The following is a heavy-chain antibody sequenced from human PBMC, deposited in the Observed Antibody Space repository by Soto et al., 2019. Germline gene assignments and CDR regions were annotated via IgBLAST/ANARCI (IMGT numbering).Heavy chain of an antibody. Sequence: GGSLRLSCAASGFTFSSYAMSWVRQAPGKGLEWVSGISVSGSTTYYADSVKGRFTISRDNSKNTLYLQMSSLGAEDMAVYYCARGGYYDSTGYANWGQGTLVTVSS. CDR3: ARGGYYDSTGYAN. D-gene: IGHD3-22*01. J-gene: IGHJ4*02. CDR2: ISVSGSTT. V-gene: IGHV3-23*01. CDR1: GFTFSSYA.